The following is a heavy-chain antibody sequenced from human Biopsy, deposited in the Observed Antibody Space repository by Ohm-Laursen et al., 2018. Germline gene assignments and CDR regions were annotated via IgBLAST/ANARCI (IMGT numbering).Heavy chain of an antibody. CDR3: ATLTEDYGASPDS. CDR2: VIPISNTA. V-gene: IGHV1-69*06. J-gene: IGHJ4*02. CDR1: GNTFATYH. D-gene: IGHD4-17*01. Sequence: ASVKVSCKASGNTFATYHIHWVRQAPGRGLEWMGRVIPISNTANYAQNFQDRLTITADRSTNTAYMELNSLRSEDTAVYFCATLTEDYGASPDSWGQGTLVVVSS.